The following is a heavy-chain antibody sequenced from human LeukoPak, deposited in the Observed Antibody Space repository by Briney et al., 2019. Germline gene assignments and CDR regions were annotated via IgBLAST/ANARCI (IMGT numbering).Heavy chain of an antibody. Sequence: ASVKVSCKVSGYTLTELSMHWVRQAPGKGLEWMGGFDPEDGETIYAQKFQGRVTMTEDTSTDTAYMELSSLRSEDTAVYYCATAGALEAARRYYYYYYMDVWGKGTTVTVSS. D-gene: IGHD6-6*01. J-gene: IGHJ6*03. CDR2: FDPEDGET. V-gene: IGHV1-24*01. CDR1: GYTLTELS. CDR3: ATAGALEAARRYYYYYYMDV.